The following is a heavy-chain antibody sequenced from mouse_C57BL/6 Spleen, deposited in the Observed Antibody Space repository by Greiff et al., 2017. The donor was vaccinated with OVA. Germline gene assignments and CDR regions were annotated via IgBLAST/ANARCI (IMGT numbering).Heavy chain of an antibody. D-gene: IGHD2-1*01. CDR1: GFTFSSYA. Sequence: EVKLVESGGGLVKPGGSLKLSCAASGFTFSSYAMSWVRQTPEKRLEWVATISDGGSYTYYPDNVKGRFTISRDNAKNNLYLQMSHLKSEDTAMYYCARDRNYEGYYFDYWGQGTTLTVSS. CDR3: ARDRNYEGYYFDY. V-gene: IGHV5-4*01. CDR2: ISDGGSYT. J-gene: IGHJ2*01.